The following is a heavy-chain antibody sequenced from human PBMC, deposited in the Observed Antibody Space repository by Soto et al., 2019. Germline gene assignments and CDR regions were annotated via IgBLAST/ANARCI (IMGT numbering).Heavy chain of an antibody. V-gene: IGHV3-30*18. CDR2: ISYDGSNK. D-gene: IGHD6-19*01. J-gene: IGHJ3*02. CDR1: GFTFSSYG. CDR3: ANSRSAWLAHHDAFDI. Sequence: GGSLRLSCAASGFTFSSYGMHWVRQAPGKGLEWVAVISYDGSNKYYADSVKGRFTISRHNSKNTLYLQMNSLRAEDTAVYYCANSRSAWLAHHDAFDIWGQGTMVTVSS.